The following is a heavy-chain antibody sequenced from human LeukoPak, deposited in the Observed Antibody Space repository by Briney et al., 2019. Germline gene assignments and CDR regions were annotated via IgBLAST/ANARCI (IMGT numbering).Heavy chain of an antibody. V-gene: IGHV1-2*06. D-gene: IGHD3-10*01. CDR3: ALITMVRGPPEIDY. J-gene: IGHJ4*02. Sequence: ASVKVSCKASGYTLTGYYMHWVRQAPGQGLEWMGRINPNSGGTNYAQKFQGRVTMTRDTSISTAYMELSRLRSDDTAVYYCALITMVRGPPEIDYWGQGTLVTVSS. CDR2: INPNSGGT. CDR1: GYTLTGYY.